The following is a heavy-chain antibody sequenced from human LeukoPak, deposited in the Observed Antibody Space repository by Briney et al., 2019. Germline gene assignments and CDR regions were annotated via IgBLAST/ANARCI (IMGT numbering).Heavy chain of an antibody. CDR2: ISSSGSTI. CDR3: ARVHRGYSYGRLDY. D-gene: IGHD5-18*01. Sequence: GGSLRLSCAASGFTFSSYEMNWVRQAPGKGLEWVSYISSSGSTIYYADSVKGRFTISRDNAKNSLYLEMNSPRDEDTAVYYCARVHRGYSYGRLDYWGQGTLVTVSS. CDR1: GFTFSSYE. J-gene: IGHJ4*02. V-gene: IGHV3-48*03.